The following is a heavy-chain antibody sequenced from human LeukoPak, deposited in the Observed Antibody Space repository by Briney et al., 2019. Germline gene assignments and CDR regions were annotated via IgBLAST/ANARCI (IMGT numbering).Heavy chain of an antibody. CDR2: IYPVNSDT. J-gene: IGHJ5*02. CDR1: GYSFTGYW. D-gene: IGHD1-26*01. CDR3: ARSGTYYNWFDT. V-gene: IGHV5-51*01. Sequence: GESLQISCKGSGYSFTGYWIGWVRQLPGKELGWMGSIYPVNSDTRYSPSFQGQVTMSVDKSISTAYLQWNSLKASDTAMYYCARSGTYYNWFDTWGQGTLVTVSS.